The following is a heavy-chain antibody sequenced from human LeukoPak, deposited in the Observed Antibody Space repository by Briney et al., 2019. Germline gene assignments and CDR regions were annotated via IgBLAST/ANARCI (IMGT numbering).Heavy chain of an antibody. CDR2: IYASGSA. Sequence: SETLSLTCTVSGGSIGSYYWSWIRQPAGKGLEWIGRIYASGSANYNPSLKSRVTMSVDTSKNQFSLKLSSVTAADTAVYYCARVFTAYYYDSSGSLATDAFDIWGQGTMVTVSS. CDR1: GGSIGSYY. CDR3: ARVFTAYYYDSSGSLATDAFDI. J-gene: IGHJ3*02. V-gene: IGHV4-4*07. D-gene: IGHD3-22*01.